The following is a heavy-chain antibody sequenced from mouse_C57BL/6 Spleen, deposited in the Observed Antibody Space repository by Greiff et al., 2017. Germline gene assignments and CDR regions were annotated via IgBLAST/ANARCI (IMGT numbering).Heavy chain of an antibody. Sequence: VQLQQSGPGLVQPSQSLSITCTVSGFSLTSYGVHWVRQSPGKGLEWLGVIWSGGSTDYNAAFISRLSISKDNSKSQVFFKMNSLQADDTAIYYCARNRGVVAHWYFDVWGTGTTVTVSS. D-gene: IGHD1-1*01. CDR1: GFSLTSYG. CDR2: IWSGGST. CDR3: ARNRGVVAHWYFDV. V-gene: IGHV2-2*01. J-gene: IGHJ1*03.